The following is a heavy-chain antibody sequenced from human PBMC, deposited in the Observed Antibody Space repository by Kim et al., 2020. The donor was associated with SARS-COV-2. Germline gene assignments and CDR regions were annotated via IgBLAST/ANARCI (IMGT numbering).Heavy chain of an antibody. Sequence: KGRFTIVRDNAKNTLYLQMNSLRAEDTAVYYCARGDVLLGAVDDYYHGMDVWGQGTTVTVSS. CDR3: ARGDVLLGAVDDYYHGMDV. D-gene: IGHD1-26*01. J-gene: IGHJ6*02. V-gene: IGHV3-74*01.